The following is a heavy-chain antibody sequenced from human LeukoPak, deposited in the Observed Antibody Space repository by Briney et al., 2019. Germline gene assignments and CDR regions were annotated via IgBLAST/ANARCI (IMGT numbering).Heavy chain of an antibody. Sequence: GGSLRLSCAASGFTFDDYGMSWVRQAPGKGLEWVAVVSYDGSNKYYADSVKGRFTISRDNAKNSLYLQMNSLRAEDTAVYYCARGRIAVAGTYIPSNWGPQLYYMDVWGKGTTVTVSS. CDR1: GFTFDDYG. J-gene: IGHJ6*03. V-gene: IGHV3-30*03. CDR2: VSYDGSNK. D-gene: IGHD6-19*01. CDR3: ARGRIAVAGTYIPSNWGPQLYYMDV.